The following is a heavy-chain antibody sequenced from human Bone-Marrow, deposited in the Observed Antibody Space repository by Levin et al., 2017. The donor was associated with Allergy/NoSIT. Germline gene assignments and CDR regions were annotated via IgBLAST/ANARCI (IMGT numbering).Heavy chain of an antibody. CDR1: GFSFRDYH. CDR3: AKDYDGNLD. D-gene: IGHD1-1*01. CDR2: IRKKPDRYST. J-gene: IGHJ4*02. Sequence: GESLKISCVASGFSFRDYHMDWVRQAPGKGLEWVGRIRKKPDRYSTEYAASVKGRFTVSRDDSKNSIYLQMNSLKSEDTAVYYCAKDYDGNLDWGQGTLVTVSS. V-gene: IGHV3-72*01.